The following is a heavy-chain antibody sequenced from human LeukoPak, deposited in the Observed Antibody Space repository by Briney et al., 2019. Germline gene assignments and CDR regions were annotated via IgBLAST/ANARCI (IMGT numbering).Heavy chain of an antibody. V-gene: IGHV3-30-3*01. CDR3: ASEGVWLVIDY. CDR2: ISYDGSNK. Sequence: GGSLRLSCAASGFTFSSYAMHWVRQAPGKGLEWVAVISYDGSNKYYADSVKGRFTISRDNSKNTLYLQMNSLRAEDTAVYYCASEGVWLVIDYWGQGTLVTVSS. CDR1: GFTFSSYA. D-gene: IGHD5-12*01. J-gene: IGHJ4*02.